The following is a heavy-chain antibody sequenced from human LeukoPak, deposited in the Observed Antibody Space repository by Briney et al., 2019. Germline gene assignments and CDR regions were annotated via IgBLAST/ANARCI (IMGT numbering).Heavy chain of an antibody. CDR3: ARGSDSYGYGAFDY. CDR1: GGSISSYY. D-gene: IGHD5-18*01. J-gene: IGHJ4*02. V-gene: IGHV4-59*01. Sequence: PSQTLSLTCTVSGGSISSYYWSWTRQPPGKGLEWIGYIYYSGSTNYNPSLKSRVTISVDTSKNQFSLKLSSVTAADTAVYYCARGSDSYGYGAFDYWGQGTLVTVSS. CDR2: IYYSGST.